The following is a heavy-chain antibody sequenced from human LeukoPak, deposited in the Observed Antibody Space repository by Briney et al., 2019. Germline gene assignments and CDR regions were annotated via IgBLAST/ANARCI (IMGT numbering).Heavy chain of an antibody. D-gene: IGHD2/OR15-2a*01. CDR2: IYTSGST. V-gene: IGHV4-4*07. J-gene: IGHJ5*02. Sequence: PSETLSLTCTVSGGSISTYHWSWIRQPAGKGLEWIGRIYTSGSTSYSPSLKSRVTISVDKSKSQFSLKLRSVTAADTAVYYCARDLDHCDSTNCHNWSDPWGQGTLVTVSS. CDR3: ARDLDHCDSTNCHNWSDP. CDR1: GGSISTYH.